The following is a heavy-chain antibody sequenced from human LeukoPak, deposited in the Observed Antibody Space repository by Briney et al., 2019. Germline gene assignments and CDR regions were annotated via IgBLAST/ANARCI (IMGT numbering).Heavy chain of an antibody. CDR1: RFTLSNYW. Sequence: GGSLRLSCAASRFTLSNYWMSWVRQAPGNGLERVANIKQDGSETYYVDSVKGRFTISRDNAKNSLSLQMNSLRAEDTAVYYCARQRGSGCLDYWGQGTLVTVSS. V-gene: IGHV3-7*01. J-gene: IGHJ4*02. CDR3: ARQRGSGCLDY. CDR2: IKQDGSET. D-gene: IGHD6-19*01.